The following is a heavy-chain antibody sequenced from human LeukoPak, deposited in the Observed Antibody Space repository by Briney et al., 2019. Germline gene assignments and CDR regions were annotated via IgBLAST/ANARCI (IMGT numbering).Heavy chain of an antibody. Sequence: SQTLSLTCAISGDSVSNNSAIWIWLRQSPSRGLQWLGRTYYRSKWYNDYAVSVKSRITLNVDTSKNQFSLQLNSVTPEDTAVYYCARSSNLHYFDYWGQGTQVTVSS. J-gene: IGHJ4*02. V-gene: IGHV6-1*01. CDR1: GDSVSNNSAI. CDR2: TYYRSKWYN. CDR3: ARSSNLHYFDY.